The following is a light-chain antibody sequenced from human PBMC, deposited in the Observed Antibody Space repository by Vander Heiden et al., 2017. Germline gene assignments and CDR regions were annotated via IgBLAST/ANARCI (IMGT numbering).Light chain of an antibody. CDR1: QSVLYSSNNNNY. Sequence: DIVMTQSPDSLAVSLGERAPINFKCRQSVLYSSNNNNYLAWYQQKPGQPPKLLIYWASTRQSGVPNRFSGSGSGTDFTLTISSLQADDVAVYYCQQDYIAPLTFGGGTRVEIK. CDR3: QQDYIAPLT. V-gene: IGKV4-1*01. CDR2: WAS. J-gene: IGKJ4*02.